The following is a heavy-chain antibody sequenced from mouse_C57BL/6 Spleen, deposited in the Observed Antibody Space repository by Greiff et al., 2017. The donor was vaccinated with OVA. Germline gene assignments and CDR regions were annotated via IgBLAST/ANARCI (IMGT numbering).Heavy chain of an antibody. CDR1: GYTFTGYW. V-gene: IGHV1-9*01. CDR3: ARGIPIYYYGSSISYAMDY. CDR2: ILPGSGST. J-gene: IGHJ4*01. D-gene: IGHD1-1*01. Sequence: QVQLKESGAELMKPGASVKLSCKATGYTFTGYWIEWVKQRPGHGLEWIGEILPGSGSTNYNEKFKGKATFTADTSSNTAYMQLSSLTTEDSAIYYCARGIPIYYYGSSISYAMDYWGQGTSVTVSS.